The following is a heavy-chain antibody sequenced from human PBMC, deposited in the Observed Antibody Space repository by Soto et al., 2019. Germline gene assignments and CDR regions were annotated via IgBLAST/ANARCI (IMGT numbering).Heavy chain of an antibody. D-gene: IGHD5-18*01. CDR2: IIHSGST. Sequence: SETLSLTCALYGWSFSGYFWTWIRQPPGKGLEWIGEIIHSGSTNYNPSLKSRVTISVDTSKKQFSLQLSSVTAADTAVYYCARARDTYGFFPSSYWGQGTLVTVSS. J-gene: IGHJ4*02. CDR3: ARARDTYGFFPSSY. V-gene: IGHV4-34*12. CDR1: GWSFSGYF.